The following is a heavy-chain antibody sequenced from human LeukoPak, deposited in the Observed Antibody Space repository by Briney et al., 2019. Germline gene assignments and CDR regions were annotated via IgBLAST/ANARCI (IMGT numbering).Heavy chain of an antibody. D-gene: IGHD3-9*01. Sequence: GASVKVSCKASGGTFSSYAISWVRQAPGQGPEWMGRIIPILGIANYAQKFQGRVTITADKSTSTAYMELSSLRSEDTAVYYCARDGIVYYDILTGYYPTLDYWGQGTLVTVSS. V-gene: IGHV1-69*04. J-gene: IGHJ4*02. CDR1: GGTFSSYA. CDR3: ARDGIVYYDILTGYYPTLDY. CDR2: IIPILGIA.